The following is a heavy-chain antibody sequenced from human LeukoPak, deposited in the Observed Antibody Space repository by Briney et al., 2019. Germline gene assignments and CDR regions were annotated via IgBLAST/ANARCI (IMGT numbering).Heavy chain of an antibody. J-gene: IGHJ4*02. CDR1: GGSISSSSYY. D-gene: IGHD3-22*01. V-gene: IGHV4-39*01. CDR3: ARHQTGPYYYDSSGYYYGLYYFDY. CDR2: IYYSGST. Sequence: SETLSLTCTVSGGSISSSSYYWGWIRQPPGKGLEWIGSIYYSGSTYYNPSLKSRVTISVDTSKNQFSLKLSSVTAADTAVYYCARHQTGPYYYDSSGYYYGLYYFDYWGQGTLVTVSS.